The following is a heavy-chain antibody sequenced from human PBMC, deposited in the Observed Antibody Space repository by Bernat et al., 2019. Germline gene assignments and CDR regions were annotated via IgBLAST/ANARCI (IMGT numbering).Heavy chain of an antibody. J-gene: IGHJ6*02. D-gene: IGHD1-1*01. CDR2: ISYDGTNK. Sequence: QVQLVESGGGVVQPGRSLRLSCAASGFTFSTYAMHWVRQAPGKGLEWVAVISYDGTNKYYADSVRGRFTISRDNSKNTLYLQMNSLRPEDTAMYYCARKWYSCRNYGLDVWGQGTTVTVSS. V-gene: IGHV3-30-3*01. CDR3: ARKWYSCRNYGLDV. CDR1: GFTFSTYA.